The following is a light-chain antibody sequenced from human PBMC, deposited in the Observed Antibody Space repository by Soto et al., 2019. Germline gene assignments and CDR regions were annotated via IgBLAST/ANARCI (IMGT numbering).Light chain of an antibody. V-gene: IGKV3-20*01. CDR3: QQFSSYPLT. J-gene: IGKJ4*01. CDR1: QSVDND. Sequence: EIVMTESPATLSVSPGDRATLSCRASQSVDNDLAWYQQKPGQPPRLLIYDASSRATGIPDRFSGGGSGTDFTLTISRLEPEDFAVYYCQQFSSYPLTFGGGTKV. CDR2: DAS.